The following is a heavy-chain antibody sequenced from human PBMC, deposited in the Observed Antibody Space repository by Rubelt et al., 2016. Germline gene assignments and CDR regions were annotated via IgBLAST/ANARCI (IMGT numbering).Heavy chain of an antibody. CDR3: ARDATTFGVVSTGFDP. CDR2: IFNSGST. V-gene: IGHV4-31*03. D-gene: IGHD3-3*01. J-gene: IGHJ5*02. Sequence: QVQLQESGPGLVKPSQTLSLTCSVSGVAVRTGGYYRSWIRQHPWKGLEWIGYIFNSGSTSYNPSLKSRVTISVDTSKNQFSLSLSSVTAADTAVYYCARDATTFGVVSTGFDPWGQGTLVTVSS. CDR1: GVAVRTGGYY.